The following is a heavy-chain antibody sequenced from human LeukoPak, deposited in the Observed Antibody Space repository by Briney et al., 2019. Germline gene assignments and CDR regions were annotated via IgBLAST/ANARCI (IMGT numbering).Heavy chain of an antibody. J-gene: IGHJ4*02. Sequence: SETLSLTCAVSGGSISSGGYSWSWIRQPPGKGLEWIGYIYYSGSTNYNPSLKSRATISVDTSKNQFSLNLNSVTAADTAVYYCARGLRVGNTGYYFDYWGQGTLVTVSS. D-gene: IGHD1-26*01. CDR2: IYYSGST. CDR3: ARGLRVGNTGYYFDY. CDR1: GGSISSGGYS. V-gene: IGHV4-61*08.